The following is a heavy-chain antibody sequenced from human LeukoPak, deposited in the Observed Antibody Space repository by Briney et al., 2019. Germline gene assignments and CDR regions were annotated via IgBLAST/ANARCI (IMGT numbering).Heavy chain of an antibody. CDR2: IYSGGST. Sequence: GGSLRLSCAASGFTFSNAWMSWVRQAPGKGLEWVSVIYSGGSTYYADSVKGRFTISRDNSKNTLYLQMNSLRAEDTAVYYCARDRAAMGYFDYWGQGTLVTVSS. J-gene: IGHJ4*02. CDR1: GFTFSNAW. V-gene: IGHV3-66*01. CDR3: ARDRAAMGYFDY. D-gene: IGHD5-18*01.